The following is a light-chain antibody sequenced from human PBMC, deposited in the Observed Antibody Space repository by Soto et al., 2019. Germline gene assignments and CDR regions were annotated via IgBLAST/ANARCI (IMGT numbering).Light chain of an antibody. CDR2: LNSDGSH. V-gene: IGLV4-69*01. CDR1: SGHSSYA. Sequence: QLVLTQSPSASASLGASVKLTCTLSSGHSSYAIAWHQQQPEKGPRYLMKLNSDGSHSKGDGIPDRFSGSISGTERYLTISSLQSEDEADYYCQTWSTGIRVFGGGTKLTVL. J-gene: IGLJ3*02. CDR3: QTWSTGIRV.